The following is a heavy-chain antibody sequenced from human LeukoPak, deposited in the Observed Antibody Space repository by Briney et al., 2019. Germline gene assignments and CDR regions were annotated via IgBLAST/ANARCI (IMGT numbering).Heavy chain of an antibody. CDR2: ISSSGSTI. CDR1: GFTFSDYY. Sequence: PGGSLRLSCAASGFTFSDYYMSWIRQAPGKGLEWVSCISSSGSTIYYADSVKGRFTISRDNAKNSPYLQMNSLRAEDTAVYYCARDEALTMAIDYWGQGTLVTVSS. V-gene: IGHV3-11*01. D-gene: IGHD3-10*01. CDR3: ARDEALTMAIDY. J-gene: IGHJ4*02.